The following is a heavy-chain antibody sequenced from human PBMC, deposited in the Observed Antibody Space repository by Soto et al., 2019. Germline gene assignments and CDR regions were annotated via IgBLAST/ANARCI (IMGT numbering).Heavy chain of an antibody. D-gene: IGHD3-10*01. J-gene: IGHJ6*03. CDR3: ARALYGSGYMDV. Sequence: SSETLSLTCTVSGGSISSYYWSWIRQPPGKGLEWIGYIYYSGSTNYNPSLKSRVTISVDTSKNQFSLKLSSVTAADTAVYYCARALYGSGYMDVWGKGTTVTVS. CDR1: GGSISSYY. V-gene: IGHV4-59*01. CDR2: IYYSGST.